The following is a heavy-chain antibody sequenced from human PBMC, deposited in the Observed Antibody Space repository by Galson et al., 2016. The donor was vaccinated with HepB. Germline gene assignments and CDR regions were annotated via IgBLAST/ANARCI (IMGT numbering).Heavy chain of an antibody. CDR1: GFTFSSYG. Sequence: SLRLSCAASGFTFSSYGMHCVRQAPGKGLEWVAVISYDGSNKYYADSVKGRFTISRDNSKNTLYLQMNSLRAEDTAVYYCAKEGRTYYDILTGYPDNWFDPWGQGTLVTVSS. J-gene: IGHJ5*02. D-gene: IGHD3-9*01. CDR3: AKEGRTYYDILTGYPDNWFDP. V-gene: IGHV3-30*18. CDR2: ISYDGSNK.